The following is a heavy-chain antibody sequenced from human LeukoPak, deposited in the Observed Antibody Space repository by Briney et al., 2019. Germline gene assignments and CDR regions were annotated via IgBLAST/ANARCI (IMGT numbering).Heavy chain of an antibody. Sequence: GGSLRLSCAASGFTFSSYSMNWVRQAPGKGLEWVSSISSSSSYIYYADSVKGRFTISRDNAKNSLYLQMNSLRAEDTAVYYCARDGALGVTTSGDYYGMDVWGQGTTVIVSS. J-gene: IGHJ6*02. D-gene: IGHD2-21*02. CDR3: ARDGALGVTTSGDYYGMDV. CDR2: ISSSSSYI. V-gene: IGHV3-21*01. CDR1: GFTFSSYS.